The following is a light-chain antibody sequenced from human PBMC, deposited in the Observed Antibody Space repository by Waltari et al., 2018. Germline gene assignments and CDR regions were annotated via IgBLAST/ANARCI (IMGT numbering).Light chain of an antibody. CDR2: WAP. CDR1: QSVLYSSNNKTY. J-gene: IGKJ2*01. Sequence: DIVMTQSPDSLAVSLSERATINCKSSQSVLYSSNNKTYLAWSQQKPGQPPQLLIYWAPSRETGVPERCSGSGYGTDLALAGCSLQAEEVAVYCGQEYYSAPAFGQGTRREIK. CDR3: QEYYSAPA. V-gene: IGKV4-1*01.